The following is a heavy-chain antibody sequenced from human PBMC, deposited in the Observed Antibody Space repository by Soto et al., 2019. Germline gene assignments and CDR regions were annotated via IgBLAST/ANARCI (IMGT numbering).Heavy chain of an antibody. D-gene: IGHD5-12*01. J-gene: IGHJ4*02. CDR2: INPDTGGT. CDR3: ARKVATFNFDH. Sequence: ASVKFSCKASGYMLTDYYMHWVRQAPGRGLECMGWINPDTGGTMYDQKSQGRVTMTRXTXXNXXXMXLXXLQXDETAMYYCARKVATFNFDHWGQGTLVTVCS. V-gene: IGHV1-2*02. CDR1: GYMLTDYY.